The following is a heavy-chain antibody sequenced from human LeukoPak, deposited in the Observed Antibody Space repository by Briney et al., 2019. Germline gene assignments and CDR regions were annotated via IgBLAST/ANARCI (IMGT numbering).Heavy chain of an antibody. V-gene: IGHV3-74*01. CDR3: ARGGVGSPTVDY. CDR2: INTDGSTT. CDR1: GFTFSTYW. Sequence: PGGSLRLSCAASGFTFSTYWMHWVRQAPGKGLVWLSRINTDGSTTTYADSMKGRFTISRDNAKNTLYLQVDSLRAEDTAMYYCARGGVGSPTVDYWGQGTLVTLSS. D-gene: IGHD1-26*01. J-gene: IGHJ4*02.